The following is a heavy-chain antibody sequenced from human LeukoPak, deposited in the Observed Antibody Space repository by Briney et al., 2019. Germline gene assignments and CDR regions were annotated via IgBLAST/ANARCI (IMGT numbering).Heavy chain of an antibody. J-gene: IGHJ4*02. CDR2: IYYTGSS. CDR3: ARMSRLDY. V-gene: IGHV4-39*01. Sequence: SETLSLTCTVSVGSISGSSYYWGWIRQPPGKGLEWIGSIYYTGSSSYNPSLKSRVTISVDTSKNQFSLRLTSVIAADTAVYYCARMSRLDYWGQGTLVTVSS. CDR1: VGSISGSSYY.